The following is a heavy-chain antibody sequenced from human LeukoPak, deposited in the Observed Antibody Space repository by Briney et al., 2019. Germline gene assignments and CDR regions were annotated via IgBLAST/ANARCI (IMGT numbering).Heavy chain of an antibody. V-gene: IGHV4-4*07. D-gene: IGHD4-17*01. Sequence: SETLSLTCTVSGGSISSYYWSWIRQPAGKGLEWIGFIYTSGSTKDNPSLKSRVTMSVDTSKNQVSLRLSSVTAADTAVYYCARSRSYGDYIVFLSDWGQGTLVTVSS. CDR2: IYTSGST. CDR3: ARSRSYGDYIVFLSD. CDR1: GGSISSYY. J-gene: IGHJ4*02.